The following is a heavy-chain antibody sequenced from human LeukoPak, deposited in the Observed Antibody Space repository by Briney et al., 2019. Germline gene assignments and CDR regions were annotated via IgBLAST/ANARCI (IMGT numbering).Heavy chain of an antibody. CDR2: ISAYNGNT. D-gene: IGHD6-19*01. CDR3: ARADIRAIASSGWYGFDY. J-gene: IGHJ4*02. CDR1: GGSVRGYS. Sequence: ASVKVSCKTSGGSVRGYSISWVRQAPGQGLEWMGWISAYNGNTNYEQKFQGRVTMTTDTSTSTAYMELRSLRSDDTAVYYCARADIRAIASSGWYGFDYWGQGTLVTVSS. V-gene: IGHV1-18*01.